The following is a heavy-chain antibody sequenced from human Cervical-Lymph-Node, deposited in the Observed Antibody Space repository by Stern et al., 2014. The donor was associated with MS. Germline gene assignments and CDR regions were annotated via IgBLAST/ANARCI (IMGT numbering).Heavy chain of an antibody. CDR2: IWYDGSNK. J-gene: IGHJ4*02. D-gene: IGHD5-12*01. Sequence: QVQLVQSGAGVVKPGRSLSLSCAASGFTFSSYGMHWVRQAPGAGLGWVAIIWYDGSNKYYADSVKGRFTISRDRSKNTLYLQMNSLRAEDTAVYYCARARGREIVGALDYWGQGTLVTVSS. V-gene: IGHV3-33*08. CDR3: ARARGREIVGALDY. CDR1: GFTFSSYG.